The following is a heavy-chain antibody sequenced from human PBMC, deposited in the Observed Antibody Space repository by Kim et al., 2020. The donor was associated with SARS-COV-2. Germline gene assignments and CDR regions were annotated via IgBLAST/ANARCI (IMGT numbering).Heavy chain of an antibody. V-gene: IGHV3-23*01. CDR2: ISGSGGST. J-gene: IGHJ3*02. CDR1: GFTFSSYA. CDR3: AKDVHNDYGDYWNAFDI. D-gene: IGHD4-17*01. Sequence: GGSLRLSCAASGFTFSSYAMSWVRQAPGKGLEWVSAISGSGGSTYYADSVKGRFTISRDNSKNTLYLQMNSLRAEDTAVYYCAKDVHNDYGDYWNAFDIWGQGTMVTVSS.